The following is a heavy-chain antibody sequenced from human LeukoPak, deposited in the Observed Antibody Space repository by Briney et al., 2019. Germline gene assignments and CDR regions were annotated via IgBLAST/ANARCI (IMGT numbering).Heavy chain of an antibody. CDR3: ARGKRGYSSSWYDY. Sequence: SEILSLTCAVYGGSFSGYYWSWIRQPPGKGLEWIGEINHSGSTNYNPSLKSRVTISVDTSKNQFSLKLSSVTAADTAVYYCARGKRGYSSSWYDYWGQGTLVTVSS. V-gene: IGHV4-34*01. CDR2: INHSGST. D-gene: IGHD6-13*01. CDR1: GGSFSGYY. J-gene: IGHJ4*02.